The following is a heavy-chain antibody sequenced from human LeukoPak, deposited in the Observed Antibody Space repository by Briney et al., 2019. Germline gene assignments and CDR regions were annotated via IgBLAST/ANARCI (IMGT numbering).Heavy chain of an antibody. CDR1: GGSISSSSYY. CDR2: IYYSGST. Sequence: PSETLSLTCTVSGGSISSSSYYWGWIRQPPGKGLEWIGSIYYSGSTYYNPSLKSRVTMSVDTSKNQFSLKLSSVTAADAAVYYCATQGGYYDYWGQGTLVTVSS. D-gene: IGHD3-22*01. V-gene: IGHV4-39*07. J-gene: IGHJ4*02. CDR3: ATQGGYYDY.